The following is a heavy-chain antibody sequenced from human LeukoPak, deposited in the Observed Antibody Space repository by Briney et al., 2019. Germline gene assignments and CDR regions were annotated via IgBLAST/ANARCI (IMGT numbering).Heavy chain of an antibody. CDR1: GYTFTSYY. CDR2: INPSGGST. D-gene: IGHD2/OR15-2a*01. CDR3: AREYYYDHNFDY. Sequence: GASVKVSCKASGYTFTSYYMHWVRQAPGQGLEWMGIINPSGGSTSYAQKFQGRVTMTRDTSISTAYMELSRLRSDDTAVYYCAREYYYDHNFDYWGQGTLVTVSS. J-gene: IGHJ4*02. V-gene: IGHV1-46*01.